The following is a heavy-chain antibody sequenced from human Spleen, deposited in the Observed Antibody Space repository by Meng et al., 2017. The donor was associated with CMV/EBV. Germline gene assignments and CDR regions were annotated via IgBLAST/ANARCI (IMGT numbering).Heavy chain of an antibody. CDR2: INPSGGST. J-gene: IGHJ4*02. D-gene: IGHD4-17*01. V-gene: IGHV1-46*01. CDR1: GYTFTSYY. Sequence: ASVKVSCKASGYTFTSYYMHWVRQAPGQGLEWMGIINPSGGSTSYAQKFQGRVTMTRDTSTSTVYMELSSLRAEDTAVYYCARAPGQYGDYADHWGQGTLVTVSS. CDR3: ARAPGQYGDYADH.